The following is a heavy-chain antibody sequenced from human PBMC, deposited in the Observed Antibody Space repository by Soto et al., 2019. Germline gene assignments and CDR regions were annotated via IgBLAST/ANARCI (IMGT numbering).Heavy chain of an antibody. J-gene: IGHJ5*02. CDR3: ATGNRDCSSSSCYDLFEP. D-gene: IGHD2-2*01. CDR2: IGTAGDP. CDR1: GFTFSSYD. Sequence: GGYLRLSCAASGFTFSSYDMHWVRQATGKGLEWVSAIGTAGDPYYPGSVKGRFTISRENAKNSLYLQMNSLRAGDTAVYYCATGNRDCSSSSCYDLFEPWGQGTLVTLSS. V-gene: IGHV3-13*05.